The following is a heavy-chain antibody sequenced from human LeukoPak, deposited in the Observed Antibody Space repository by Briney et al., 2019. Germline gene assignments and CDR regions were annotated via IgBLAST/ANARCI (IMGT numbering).Heavy chain of an antibody. CDR2: ISGSGGST. CDR3: GRSFSLAAAGTSY. V-gene: IGHV3-23*01. CDR1: GFTFSSYA. J-gene: IGHJ4*02. D-gene: IGHD6-13*01. Sequence: GGSLRLSCAASGFTFSSYAMSGVGQAPGKGLDGVSAISGSGGSTYSADSGKGRFTSSRDNSKTTLYLQMNSRTADDTAVYYCGRSFSLAAAGTSYWGQGTLVTVSS.